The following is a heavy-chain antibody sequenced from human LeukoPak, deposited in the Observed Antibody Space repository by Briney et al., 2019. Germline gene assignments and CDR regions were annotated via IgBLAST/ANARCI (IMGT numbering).Heavy chain of an antibody. Sequence: GGSLRLSCAASGFTFSDYYMSWIRQAPGKGLEWVSYISSSGSTIYYADSVKGRFTISRDNAKNSLYLQMNSLRAEDTAVYYCATKPVAAHRDYWGQGTLVTVSS. CDR1: GFTFSDYY. CDR2: ISSSGSTI. V-gene: IGHV3-11*04. CDR3: ATKPVAAHRDY. D-gene: IGHD2-15*01. J-gene: IGHJ4*02.